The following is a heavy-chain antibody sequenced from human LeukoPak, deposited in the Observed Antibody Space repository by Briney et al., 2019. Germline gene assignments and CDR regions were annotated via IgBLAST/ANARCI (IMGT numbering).Heavy chain of an antibody. V-gene: IGHV1-46*01. Sequence: ASVKVSCKASGYTFTSYYMHWVRQAPGQGLEWMGIINPSGGSTSYAQKFQGRVTMARDTSTSTVYMARSSLRSEDTGVYYWAREAGGDYVGGSYRPGAFDIWGQGTMVTVSS. CDR3: AREAGGDYVGGSYRPGAFDI. CDR1: GYTFTSYY. J-gene: IGHJ3*02. D-gene: IGHD3-16*02. CDR2: INPSGGST.